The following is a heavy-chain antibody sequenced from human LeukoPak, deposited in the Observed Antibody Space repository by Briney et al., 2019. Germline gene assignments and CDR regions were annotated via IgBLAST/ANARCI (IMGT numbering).Heavy chain of an antibody. CDR3: ARYLPRGHGDFDY. D-gene: IGHD4-17*01. CDR1: GGSIRSYY. V-gene: IGHV4-59*01. J-gene: IGHJ4*02. CDR2: IYYSGST. Sequence: PSETLSLTCTVPGGSIRSYYWSWIRQPPGKGLEWIGYIYYSGSTNYNPSLKSRVTMSVDMSKNQFSLKLSSVTAADTAVYYCARYLPRGHGDFDYWGQGTLVTVSS.